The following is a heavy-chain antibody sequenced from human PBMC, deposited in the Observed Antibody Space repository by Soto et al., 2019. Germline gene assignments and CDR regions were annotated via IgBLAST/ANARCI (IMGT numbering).Heavy chain of an antibody. V-gene: IGHV3-15*07. Sequence: PGGSLRLSCVASGFTFIYAWMNWVRQAPGKGLEWVGRIKSKASGETIDYAAPVKGRFTVSRDDSKNTLYLQMNSLRDEDTAVYYCATDPDGLFDFDYWGQGTLVTVSS. CDR3: ATDPDGLFDFDY. J-gene: IGHJ4*02. CDR2: IKSKASGETI. CDR1: GFTFIYAW. D-gene: IGHD2-21*01.